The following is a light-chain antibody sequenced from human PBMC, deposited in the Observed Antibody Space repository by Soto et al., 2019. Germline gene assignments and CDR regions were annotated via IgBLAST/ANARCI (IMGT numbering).Light chain of an antibody. CDR3: QQSYSTFALT. J-gene: IGKJ4*01. Sequence: IQMTQSRSSLLASVGDRVTITCRASQGISSYLNWYQQKPGKAPKLLIYAASSLQSGVPSRFSGSGSGTDFALTISSLQPEDFATYYCQQSYSTFALTFGGGTKVEIK. CDR2: AAS. V-gene: IGKV1-39*01. CDR1: QGISSY.